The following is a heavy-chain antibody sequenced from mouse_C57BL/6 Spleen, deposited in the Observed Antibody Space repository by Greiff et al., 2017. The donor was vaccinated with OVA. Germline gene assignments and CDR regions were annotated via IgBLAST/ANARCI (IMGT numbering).Heavy chain of an antibody. CDR1: GYSITSGYY. D-gene: IGHD2-5*01. V-gene: IGHV3-6*01. Sequence: EVKLMESGPGLVKPSQSLSLTCSVTGYSITSGYYWNWIRQFPGNKLEWMGYISYDGSNNYNPSLKNRISITRDTSKNQFFLKLNSVITEDTATYYCAREDSNYGFAYWGQGTLVTVSA. J-gene: IGHJ3*01. CDR3: AREDSNYGFAY. CDR2: ISYDGSN.